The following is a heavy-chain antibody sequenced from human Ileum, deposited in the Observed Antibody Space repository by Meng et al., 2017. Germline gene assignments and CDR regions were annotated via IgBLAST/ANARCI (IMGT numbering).Heavy chain of an antibody. J-gene: IGHJ4*02. CDR3: VRHGGKYFDS. CDR1: GGSISCGCY. D-gene: IGHD2-15*01. Sequence: VHVHGPCSGSVEPTGPLSLRCTVSGGSISCGCYWSWVRQSAGKGLEWIGQIYLAGSPNYNPSLESRVTISVDKSKNQFSLRLTSVTAADTAIFYCVRHGGKYFDSWGQGTLVTVSS. V-gene: IGHV4-4*02. CDR2: IYLAGSP.